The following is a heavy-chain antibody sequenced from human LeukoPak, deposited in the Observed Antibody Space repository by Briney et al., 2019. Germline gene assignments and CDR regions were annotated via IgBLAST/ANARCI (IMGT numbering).Heavy chain of an antibody. CDR3: ARVADTGAQRVSGFDP. D-gene: IGHD5-18*01. CDR2: IYYSGST. Sequence: SETLSLTCTVSGGSVSSGCYYWSWIRQPPGKGLEWIGYIYYSGSTNYNPSLKSRVTISVDTSKNQFSLKLSSVTAADTAVYYCARVADTGAQRVSGFDPWGQGTLVTVSS. CDR1: GGSVSSGCYY. V-gene: IGHV4-61*01. J-gene: IGHJ5*02.